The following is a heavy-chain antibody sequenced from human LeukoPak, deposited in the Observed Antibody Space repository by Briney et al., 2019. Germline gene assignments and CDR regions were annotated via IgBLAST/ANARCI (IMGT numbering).Heavy chain of an antibody. V-gene: IGHV4-34*01. CDR1: GGSFSGYY. J-gene: IGHJ3*02. Sequence: PSETLSLTCAVYGGSFSGYYWSWIRQPPGKGLEWIGSIYYSGSTYYNSSLKSRVTISVDTSKNQFSLKLSSVTAADTAVYYCARVGMELWPSHAFDIWGQGTMVTVSS. CDR3: ARVGMELWPSHAFDI. CDR2: IYYSGST. D-gene: IGHD5-18*01.